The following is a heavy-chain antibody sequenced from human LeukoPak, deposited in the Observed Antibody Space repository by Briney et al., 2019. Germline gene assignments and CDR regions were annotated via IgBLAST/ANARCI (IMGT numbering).Heavy chain of an antibody. CDR2: IWYDGSNK. CDR3: ARDFNRWLQPYYFDY. D-gene: IGHD5-24*01. Sequence: GGSLRLSCAASGFTFSSYGMHWVRQAPGKGLEWVAVIWYDGSNKYYADSVKGRFTISRDNSKNTLYLQMNSLRAEDTAVYYCARDFNRWLQPYYFDYWGQGTLATVSS. J-gene: IGHJ4*02. V-gene: IGHV3-33*01. CDR1: GFTFSSYG.